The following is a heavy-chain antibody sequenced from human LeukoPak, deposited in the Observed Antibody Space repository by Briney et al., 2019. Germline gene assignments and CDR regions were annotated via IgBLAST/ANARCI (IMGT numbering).Heavy chain of an antibody. J-gene: IGHJ4*02. CDR1: GLTFSTSG. CDR3: ARELSGSSCFDY. Sequence: PGGSLRLSCTASGLTFSTSGFNWVCQAPGKGLEWVASIGPTGSDRYHADSIKGRFTISRDNANNFLYLQMNSLRAEDTAVYYCARELSGSSCFDYWGQGTLVTVSS. D-gene: IGHD1-26*01. V-gene: IGHV3-21*06. CDR2: IGPTGSDR.